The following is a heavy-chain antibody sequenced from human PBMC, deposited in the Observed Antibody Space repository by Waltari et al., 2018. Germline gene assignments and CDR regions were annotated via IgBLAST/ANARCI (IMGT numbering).Heavy chain of an antibody. Sequence: QVQLQQWGAGLLKPSETLSLTCAVHGWSFRGYYWSWIRQPPGKGLEWIGEINHSGSTNYNPSLKSRVTISVDTSKNQFSLKLSSVTAADTAVYYCARGEGGPDAFDIWGQGTMVTVSS. D-gene: IGHD2-15*01. CDR1: GWSFRGYY. CDR2: INHSGST. J-gene: IGHJ3*02. V-gene: IGHV4-34*01. CDR3: ARGEGGPDAFDI.